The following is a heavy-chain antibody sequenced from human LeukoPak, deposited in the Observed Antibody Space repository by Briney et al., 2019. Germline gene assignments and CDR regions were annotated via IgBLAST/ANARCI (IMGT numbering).Heavy chain of an antibody. D-gene: IGHD6-13*01. V-gene: IGHV3-7*01. CDR3: ASASSHRIAAGGDY. CDR1: GLTFSKSW. CDR2: IEEDGSEK. J-gene: IGHJ4*02. Sequence: GGSLRLSCAASGLTFSKSWMSWVRQAPGQGLEWVAAIEEDGSEKDYVDSVKGRFTISRDNAKNTLYLQMNSLRAEDTAVYYCASASSHRIAAGGDYWGQGTLVTVSS.